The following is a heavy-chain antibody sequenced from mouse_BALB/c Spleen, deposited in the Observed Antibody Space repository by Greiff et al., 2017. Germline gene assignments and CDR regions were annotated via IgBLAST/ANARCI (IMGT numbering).Heavy chain of an antibody. Sequence: EVMLVESGGGLVQPGGSRKLSCAASGFTFSSFGMHWVRQAPEKGLEWVAYISSGSSTIYYADTVKGRFTISRDNPKNTLFLQMTSLRSEDTAMYYCVREGYGKGEYDYRGASTTLTVSS. CDR3: VREGYGKGEYDY. CDR1: GFTFSSFG. V-gene: IGHV5-17*02. CDR2: ISSGSSTI. D-gene: IGHD2-1*01. J-gene: IGHJ2*01.